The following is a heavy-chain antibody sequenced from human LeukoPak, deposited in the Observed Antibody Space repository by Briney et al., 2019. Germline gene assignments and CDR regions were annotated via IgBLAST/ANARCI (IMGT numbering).Heavy chain of an antibody. V-gene: IGHV3-74*01. CDR2: INTDGRTT. D-gene: IGHD3-22*01. Sequence: PGGSLRLSCAASGFTFNTYWMHWVRQAPGEGLVWVSRINTDGRTTSYADSVKGRFTISRDNAKNMLYLQMNSLRAEDTAMYYCARIDDRGAAFDSWGQGTLVTVSS. J-gene: IGHJ4*02. CDR1: GFTFNTYW. CDR3: ARIDDRGAAFDS.